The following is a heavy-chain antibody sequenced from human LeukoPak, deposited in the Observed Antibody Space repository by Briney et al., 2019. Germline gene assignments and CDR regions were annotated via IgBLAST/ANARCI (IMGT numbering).Heavy chain of an antibody. Sequence: PGGSLRLSCTTSGFTFSKLGMHWVRQAPDKGLEWPAFIRYDGSNEYSADSVKGRFTISRDNSRNTLFLQMDRLTSEDTAVYYCARDLGIFGDYDYWGQGTLVIVSS. D-gene: IGHD2-15*01. V-gene: IGHV3-30*02. CDR3: ARDLGIFGDYDY. CDR2: IRYDGSNE. CDR1: GFTFSKLG. J-gene: IGHJ4*02.